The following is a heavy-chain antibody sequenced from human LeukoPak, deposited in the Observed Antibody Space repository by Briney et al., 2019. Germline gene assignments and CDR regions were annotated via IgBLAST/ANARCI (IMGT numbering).Heavy chain of an antibody. CDR2: IYYSGST. D-gene: IGHD5-18*01. Sequence: SETLSLTCTVSGGSISSYYWSWIRQPPGKGLEWIGYIYYSGSTNYNPSLKSRVTISVDTSKNQFSLKLSSVTAADTAVYYCERVPGYSYGYPVYFDYWGQGTLVTVSS. J-gene: IGHJ4*02. V-gene: IGHV4-59*01. CDR1: GGSISSYY. CDR3: ERVPGYSYGYPVYFDY.